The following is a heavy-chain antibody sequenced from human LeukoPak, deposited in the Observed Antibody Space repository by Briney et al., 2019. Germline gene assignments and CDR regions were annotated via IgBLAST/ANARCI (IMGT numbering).Heavy chain of an antibody. CDR3: ARTPRTGYSSSWRASNNYYYYYGMDV. CDR1: GGSISSSNYY. J-gene: IGHJ6*02. V-gene: IGHV4-39*07. CDR2: IYYSGGT. Sequence: TSETLSLTCTVSGGSISSSNYYWSWISQPPGKGLEWIGSIYYSGGTYYNPSLKSRVTISVDTSKNQFSLKLSSVTAADTAVYYCARTPRTGYSSSWRASNNYYYYYGMDVWAKGPRSPSP. D-gene: IGHD6-13*01.